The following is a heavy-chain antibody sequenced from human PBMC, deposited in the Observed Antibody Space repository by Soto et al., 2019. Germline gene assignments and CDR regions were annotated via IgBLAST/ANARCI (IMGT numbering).Heavy chain of an antibody. Sequence: ASVKVSCKASGYTLTDYCIHWVLQAPGQGLDWMGWINPNTGGTNYAQKFQDRVTMTRDTSLSTAYMDLSRLRSDDTAVYYCAREGAFYFWPGYNKYDALDVGGQGTTVTLS. CDR3: AREGAFYFWPGYNKYDALDV. CDR2: INPNTGGT. D-gene: IGHD3-3*01. CDR1: GYTLTDYC. V-gene: IGHV1-2*02. J-gene: IGHJ6*02.